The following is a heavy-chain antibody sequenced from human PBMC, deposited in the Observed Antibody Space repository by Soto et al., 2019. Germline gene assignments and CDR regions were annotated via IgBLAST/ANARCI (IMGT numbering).Heavy chain of an antibody. CDR2: INPYNGNT. J-gene: IGHJ4*01. Sequence: QVQLVQSGAEVKKPGASVKVSCKASGYTFTSYGISWVRQAPGQGLEWMGWINPYNGNTNYAQKLQGRATMTTETSKNTAYRAPRNPRSDDTAVSSCARDWFGIDYWGHGTLVTVSS. D-gene: IGHD3-16*01. CDR3: ARDWFGIDY. V-gene: IGHV1-18*01. CDR1: GYTFTSYG.